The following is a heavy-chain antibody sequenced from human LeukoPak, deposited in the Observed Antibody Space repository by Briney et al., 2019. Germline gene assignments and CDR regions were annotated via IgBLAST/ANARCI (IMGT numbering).Heavy chain of an antibody. CDR3: ARAPSRSGSYYPYFDY. Sequence: SHTLSLTCTVSGGSISSGDYYWSWIRQPPGKGLEWIGYIYCSGSTYYNPPLKSRVTISVDTSKNQFSLKLSSVTAAATAVYYCARAPSRSGSYYPYFDYWGQGTLVTVSS. J-gene: IGHJ4*02. CDR1: GGSISSGDYY. V-gene: IGHV4-30-4*01. D-gene: IGHD3-10*01. CDR2: IYCSGST.